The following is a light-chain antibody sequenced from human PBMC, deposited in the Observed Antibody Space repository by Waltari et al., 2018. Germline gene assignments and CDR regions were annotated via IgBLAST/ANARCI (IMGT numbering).Light chain of an antibody. CDR3: HQYHKWPRELS. J-gene: IGKJ4*01. V-gene: IGKV3-15*01. CDR2: DAS. CDR1: HHINND. Sequence: IVMTQSPATVSLSPGESATLSCRASHHINNDLAWYQQTPGQPPRPLIYDASTRATGVPVRFSGSGSGTDFTLTISSLQSEDFAVYYCHQYHKWPRELSFGGGTKVEIK.